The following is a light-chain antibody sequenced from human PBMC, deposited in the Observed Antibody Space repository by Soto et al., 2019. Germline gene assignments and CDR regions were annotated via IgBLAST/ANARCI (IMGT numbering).Light chain of an antibody. CDR3: QQYYSYST. V-gene: IGKV1-8*01. Sequence: AIRMTQSPSSLSASTGDRVTITCRASQGISSYVAWYQQKPGKAPKLLIYAASTLQSGVPSRFSGSGSGTDFTLTISCLQSEDVATYYCQQYYSYSTFGQGTKVEIK. J-gene: IGKJ1*01. CDR1: QGISSY. CDR2: AAS.